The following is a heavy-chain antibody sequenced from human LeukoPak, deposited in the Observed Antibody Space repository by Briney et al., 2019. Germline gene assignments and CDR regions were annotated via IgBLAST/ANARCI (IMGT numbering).Heavy chain of an antibody. CDR2: IYNGGST. D-gene: IGHD1-14*01. CDR3: VNWHHVDD. J-gene: IGHJ4*02. V-gene: IGHV3-66*01. Sequence: GGSLRLSCAASGFTVSSNYMSWVRQAPGKGLEWVSLIYNGGSTYYADSVKGRFTISRDNSKNTLYLQMNSLRAEDTAVYYCVNWHHVDDWGQGTLVTVSS. CDR1: GFTVSSNY.